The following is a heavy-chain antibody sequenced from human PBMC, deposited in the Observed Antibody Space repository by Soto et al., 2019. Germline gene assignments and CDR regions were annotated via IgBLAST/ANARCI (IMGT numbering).Heavy chain of an antibody. CDR3: TRDASRDSSARGWFDP. J-gene: IGHJ5*02. D-gene: IGHD6-13*01. CDR1: GFTFRSFT. Sequence: GGSLRLSCAASGFTFRSFTMNWVRQAPGKGLEWVSTISSNSAYIYYTDALRGRFAISRDNAKNSLHLQMNSLRAEDTAVYYCTRDASRDSSARGWFDPWGPGTLVTV. V-gene: IGHV3-21*01. CDR2: ISSNSAYI.